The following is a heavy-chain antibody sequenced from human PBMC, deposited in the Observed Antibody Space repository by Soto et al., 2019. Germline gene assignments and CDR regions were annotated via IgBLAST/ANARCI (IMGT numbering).Heavy chain of an antibody. CDR3: GRGEGGIVVVTGGAPNWFDP. J-gene: IGHJ5*02. CDR1: GFTFSSYS. Sequence: EVQLVESGGGLVKPGGSLRLSCAASGFTFSSYSMNWVRQAPGKGLEWVSSISSSSSYIYYADSVKGRFTISRDNAKNSRYLQRTVLGAEGTAVDYCGRGEGGIVVVTGGAPNWFDPWGQGTLVTVSS. D-gene: IGHD2-21*02. V-gene: IGHV3-21*01. CDR2: ISSSSSYI.